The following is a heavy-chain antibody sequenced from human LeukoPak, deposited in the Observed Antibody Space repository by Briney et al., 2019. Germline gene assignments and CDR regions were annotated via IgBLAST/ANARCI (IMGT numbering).Heavy chain of an antibody. CDR1: GGTFSSYA. CDR3: ARDPVLIPPSGSYSSGAFNI. CDR2: IIRILGIA. J-gene: IGHJ3*02. D-gene: IGHD1-26*01. V-gene: IGHV1-69*04. Sequence: VASVKVSCKASGGTFSSYAISWVRQAPRQGLEWMGMIIRILGIANYAQKLQGRVTMTTDTSTSTAYMELRSLRSDDTAVYYCARDPVLIPPSGSYSSGAFNICGQGTMVTVSS.